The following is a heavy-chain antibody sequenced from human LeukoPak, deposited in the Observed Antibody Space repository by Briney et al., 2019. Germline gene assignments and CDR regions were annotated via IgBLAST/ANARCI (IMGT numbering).Heavy chain of an antibody. CDR2: ISSGGHII. CDR3: ARGHWGLDY. J-gene: IGHJ4*02. V-gene: IGHV3-11*01. CDR1: GFTFSDNY. Sequence: GGSLRLSCAASGFTFSDNYMTWIRQAPGKGLEWVPYISSGGHIIEYADSVKGRFTLSRDNAKDSLYLQMNSLRAEDTAVYYCARGHWGLDYWGQGILVTVSS. D-gene: IGHD7-27*01.